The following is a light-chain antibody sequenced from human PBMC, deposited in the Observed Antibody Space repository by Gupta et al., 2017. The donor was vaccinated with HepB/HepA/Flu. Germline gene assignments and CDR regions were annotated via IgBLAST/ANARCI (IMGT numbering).Light chain of an antibody. J-gene: IGKJ3*01. V-gene: IGKV3-20*01. CDR1: QSVSSSY. CDR2: GAS. CDR3: QQYGSSLLFT. Sequence: EIVLTQSPGTLSLSPGERATLSCRASQSVSSSYLAWYQQKPGQAPRLLIYGASSRATGIPDRFSGSGSGTDFTLTISRREQEDFAVYYCQQYGSSLLFTFGPGTKVDIK.